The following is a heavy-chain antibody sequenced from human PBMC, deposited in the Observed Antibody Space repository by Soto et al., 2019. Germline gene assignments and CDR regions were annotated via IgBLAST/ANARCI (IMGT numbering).Heavy chain of an antibody. CDR3: AQLVDAGPPYHFDY. CDR2: IYWDDDK. D-gene: IGHD2-8*02. Sequence: QVTLRESGPTRVKPTQTLTRTCTFFGFSLSTRAVGVGWIRHPPGKALEWLAFIYWDDDKRYSSSLKSSLTITKDTSTNKVVLALTNMDPVDTATYYCAQLVDAGPPYHFDYWGQGTLVTVSS. CDR1: GFSLSTRAVG. J-gene: IGHJ4*02. V-gene: IGHV2-5*02.